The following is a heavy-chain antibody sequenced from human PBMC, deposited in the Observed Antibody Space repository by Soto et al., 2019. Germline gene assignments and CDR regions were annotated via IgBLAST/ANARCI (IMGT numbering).Heavy chain of an antibody. CDR2: ISAYNGNT. CDR3: ARDSTPLTYYYGSGSYYTPFDY. Sequence: ASVKVSCKASGYTFTSYGISWVRQAPGQGLEWMGWISAYNGNTNYAQKLQGRVTMTTDTSTSTAYMELRSLRSDDTAVYYCARDSTPLTYYYGSGSYYTPFDYWGQGTLVTVSS. V-gene: IGHV1-18*01. D-gene: IGHD3-10*01. J-gene: IGHJ4*02. CDR1: GYTFTSYG.